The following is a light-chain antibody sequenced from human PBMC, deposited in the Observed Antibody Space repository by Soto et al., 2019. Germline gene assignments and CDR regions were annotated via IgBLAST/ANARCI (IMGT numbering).Light chain of an antibody. CDR2: GAS. V-gene: IGKV3-15*01. CDR3: QHYNNWPPYT. Sequence: EVVMTQSPATLSVSPGERATLSCRASQSVSSNLVWYQQKPGQAPRLLIYGASTRATGIPARFSGSGSGTEFTLTISSLQSADFAVYYCQHYNNWPPYTFGQGTKLEIK. J-gene: IGKJ2*01. CDR1: QSVSSN.